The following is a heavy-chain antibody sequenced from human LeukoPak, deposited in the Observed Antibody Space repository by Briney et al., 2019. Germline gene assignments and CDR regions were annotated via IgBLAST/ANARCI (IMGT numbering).Heavy chain of an antibody. CDR2: IYNSGST. D-gene: IGHD6-6*01. Sequence: SETLSLTCTVSGGSISSYYWSWIRQPPGKGLEWIGYIYNSGSTNYNPSLKSRGTISVDTSKNQFSLKLSSVTAADTAVYYCARHSISARRVWYFDLWGRGTLVTVSS. J-gene: IGHJ2*01. CDR3: ARHSISARRVWYFDL. CDR1: GGSISSYY. V-gene: IGHV4-59*08.